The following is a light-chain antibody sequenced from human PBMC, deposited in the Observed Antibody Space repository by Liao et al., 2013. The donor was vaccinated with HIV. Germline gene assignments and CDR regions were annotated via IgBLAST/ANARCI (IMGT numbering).Light chain of an antibody. Sequence: SYELTQAPSVSVSPGQTASITCSGDKLGDKYACWYQQKPGQSPVLVIYQDSLRPSGIPERFSGSSSGNTATLTISGTQAMDEADYYCQAWDSSTGVFGTGTKVTVL. CDR3: QAWDSSTGV. CDR2: QDS. CDR1: KLGDKY. V-gene: IGLV3-1*01. J-gene: IGLJ1*01.